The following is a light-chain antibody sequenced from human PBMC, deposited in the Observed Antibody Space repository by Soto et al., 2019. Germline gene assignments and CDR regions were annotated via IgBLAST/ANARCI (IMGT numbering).Light chain of an antibody. Sequence: QSVLTQAASVSGSPGQSITISCTGTSSDVGTYNLVSWHQQHPGKAPKLMIYEVSKRPSGVSTRFSGSKSGNTASLTISGLQAEDEADYYCCSYARSSSYVFGTGTKVTVL. J-gene: IGLJ1*01. CDR3: CSYARSSSYV. CDR2: EVS. V-gene: IGLV2-23*02. CDR1: SSDVGTYNL.